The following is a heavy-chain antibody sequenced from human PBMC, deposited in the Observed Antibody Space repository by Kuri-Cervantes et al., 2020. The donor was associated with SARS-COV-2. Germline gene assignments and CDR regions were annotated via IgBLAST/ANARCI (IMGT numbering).Heavy chain of an antibody. J-gene: IGHJ4*02. Sequence: SETLSLTCAVSGYSISSGYYWGWIRQPPGKGLGWIGSIYHSGSTYYNPSLKSRVTISVDTSKNQFSLKLSSVTAADTAVYYCASITIFGVVKIWGQGTLVTVSS. CDR1: GYSISSGYY. CDR2: IYHSGST. V-gene: IGHV4-38-2*01. D-gene: IGHD3-3*01. CDR3: ASITIFGVVKI.